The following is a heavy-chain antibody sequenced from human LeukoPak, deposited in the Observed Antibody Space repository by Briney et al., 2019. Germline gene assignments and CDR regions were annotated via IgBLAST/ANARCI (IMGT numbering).Heavy chain of an antibody. CDR3: ARTIIAAAKTVDYYYGMDV. J-gene: IGHJ6*02. D-gene: IGHD6-13*01. Sequence: GESLKISCKGSGYRFTSYWIGWVRQMPGKGLEWMGIIYPGDSDTRYSPSFQGQVTISADKSISTAYLQWSSLKASDTAMYYCARTIIAAAKTVDYYYGMDVWGQGTTVTVSS. V-gene: IGHV5-51*01. CDR1: GYRFTSYW. CDR2: IYPGDSDT.